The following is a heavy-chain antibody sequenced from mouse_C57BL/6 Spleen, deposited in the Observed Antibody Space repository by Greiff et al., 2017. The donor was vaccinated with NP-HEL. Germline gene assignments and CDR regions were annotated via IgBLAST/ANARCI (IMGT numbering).Heavy chain of an antibody. CDR1: GYTFTSYW. D-gene: IGHD2-4*01. J-gene: IGHJ1*03. V-gene: IGHV1-64*01. CDR3: AREDPYDYEDFDV. Sequence: QVQLQQPGAELVKPGASVKLSCKASGYTFTSYWMHWVKQRPGQGLEWIGMIHPNSGSTNYNEKFKSKATLTVDKSSSTAYMQLSSLTSEDSAVYYCAREDPYDYEDFDVWGTGTTVTVSS. CDR2: IHPNSGST.